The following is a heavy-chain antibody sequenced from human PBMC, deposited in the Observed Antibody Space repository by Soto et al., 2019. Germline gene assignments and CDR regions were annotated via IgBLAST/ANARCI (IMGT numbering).Heavy chain of an antibody. D-gene: IGHD1-26*01. CDR2: ISTYNGDT. CDR3: ARSGSVPYYYYGLDV. Sequence: ASVKVSCKASGYTSSRSGISWVRQAPGQGLEWMGWISTYNGDTNYAQKVQGRVTMTTDTSTSTAFMELMSLRSDDTAVYYCARSGSVPYYYYGLDVWGQGTTVPSP. V-gene: IGHV1-18*01. J-gene: IGHJ6*02. CDR1: GYTSSRSG.